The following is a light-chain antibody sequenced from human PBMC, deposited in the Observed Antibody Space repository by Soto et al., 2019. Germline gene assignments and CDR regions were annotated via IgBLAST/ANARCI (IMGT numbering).Light chain of an antibody. Sequence: IVMTQSPATLSVSPGERATLSCRASQSVSSYLAWYQQKPGQAPRLLIYDASNRATGIPARFSGSGSGTDFTLTISSLEPEDFAVYYCQQRSNWPPLTVGGGTKVDIK. CDR2: DAS. CDR1: QSVSSY. V-gene: IGKV3-11*01. J-gene: IGKJ4*01. CDR3: QQRSNWPPLT.